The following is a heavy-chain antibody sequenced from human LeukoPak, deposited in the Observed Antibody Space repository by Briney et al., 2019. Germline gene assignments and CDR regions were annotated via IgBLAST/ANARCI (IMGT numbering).Heavy chain of an antibody. CDR3: AELGITMIGGV. V-gene: IGHV3-48*03. D-gene: IGHD3-10*02. J-gene: IGHJ6*04. CDR1: GFTFSSYE. CDR2: ISSSGSTI. Sequence: GGSLRLSCGASGFTFSSYEMHWVRQASGKGLEWVSYISSSGSTIYYADSVKGRFTISRDNAKNSLYLQMNSLRAEDTAVYYCAELGITMIGGVWGKGTTVTISS.